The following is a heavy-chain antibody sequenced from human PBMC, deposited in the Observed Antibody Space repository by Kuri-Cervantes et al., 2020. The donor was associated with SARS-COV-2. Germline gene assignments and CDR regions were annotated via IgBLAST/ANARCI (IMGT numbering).Heavy chain of an antibody. D-gene: IGHD3-10*02. J-gene: IGHJ6*02. CDR2: IIPIFGTA. CDR3: ARDPVPQDVFVYYYYGMDV. V-gene: IGHV1-69*13. CDR1: GGTFSSYA. Sequence: SVKVSCKASGGTFSSYAISWVRQAPGQGLEWMGGIIPIFGTANYAQKFQGRVTITADESTSTAYMELSSLRSEDTAVYYCARDPVPQDVFVYYYYGMDVWGQGTTVTVSS.